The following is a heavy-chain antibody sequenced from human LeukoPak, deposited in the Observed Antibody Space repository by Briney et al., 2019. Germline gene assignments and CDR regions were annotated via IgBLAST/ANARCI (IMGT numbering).Heavy chain of an antibody. D-gene: IGHD6-6*01. CDR3: AKEYTPSSPLGELDS. Sequence: PGGSLTLSCAVYGFNLNSYAMHWVRQAPGQGLEWVAVIRHDEANSFYADSVQGRFMISRDTSKKLLYLQMNSLRVEDTAVYYCAKEYTPSSPLGELDSWGQGTLVTVSS. CDR1: GFNLNSYA. CDR2: IRHDEANS. J-gene: IGHJ4*02. V-gene: IGHV3-30*02.